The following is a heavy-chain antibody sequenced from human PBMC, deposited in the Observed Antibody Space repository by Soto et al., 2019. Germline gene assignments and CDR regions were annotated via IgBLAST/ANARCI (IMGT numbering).Heavy chain of an antibody. J-gene: IGHJ5*02. CDR1: GGSNSSGGYS. CDR3: ARVGIAAAGWFDP. CDR2: IYHSGST. D-gene: IGHD6-13*01. V-gene: IGHV4-30-2*01. Sequence: QLQLQESGSGLVKPSQTLSLTCAVSGGSNSSGGYSWSWIRQPPGKGLEWIGYIYHSGSTYYNPSLKSRVTISVDRSKNQFSLKLSSVTAADTAVYYCARVGIAAAGWFDPWGQGTLVTVSS.